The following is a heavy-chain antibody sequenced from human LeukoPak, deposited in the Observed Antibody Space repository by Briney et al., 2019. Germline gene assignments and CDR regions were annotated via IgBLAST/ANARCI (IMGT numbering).Heavy chain of an antibody. D-gene: IGHD1-26*01. CDR1: GFTFSSYG. J-gene: IGHJ6*04. CDR3: AKDRGSSRAAYGMDV. V-gene: IGHV3-30*18. CDR2: ISFDGVKT. Sequence: GGSERLSCAASGFTFSSYGMHWVRQAPGKGPEWVALISFDGVKTDYADSVKGRFTISRDSSQNTLYLQMNSLRAEDTAVYYCAKDRGSSRAAYGMDVWGEGTTVTVSS.